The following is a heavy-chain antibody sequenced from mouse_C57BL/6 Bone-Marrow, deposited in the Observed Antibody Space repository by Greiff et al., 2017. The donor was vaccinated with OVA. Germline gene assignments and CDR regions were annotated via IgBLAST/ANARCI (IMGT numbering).Heavy chain of an antibody. CDR2: ISSGSSTI. CDR1: GFTFSDYG. V-gene: IGHV5-17*01. J-gene: IGHJ1*03. Sequence: EVKLMESGGGLVKPGGSLKLSCAASGFTFSDYGMPWVRQAPEKGLEWVASISSGSSTIYYADTVQGRFTISSDNGKNTLFLQKTSLRSEDTAMNYWARREVWLRRGWYVDVWGTGTTVTVSA. CDR3: ARREVWLRRGWYVDV. D-gene: IGHD2-2*01.